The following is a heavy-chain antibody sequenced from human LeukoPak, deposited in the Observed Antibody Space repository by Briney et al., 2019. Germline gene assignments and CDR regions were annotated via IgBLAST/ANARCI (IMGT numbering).Heavy chain of an antibody. CDR3: ARQLRFLEWFDY. V-gene: IGHV4-39*01. D-gene: IGHD3-3*01. J-gene: IGHJ4*02. Sequence: SETLSLTCTVSGGSISSSSYYWGWIRQPPGKGLEWIGSIYYSGSTYHNPSLKSRVTISVDTSKNQFSLKLSSVTAADTAVYYCARQLRFLEWFDYWGQGTLVTVSS. CDR2: IYYSGST. CDR1: GGSISSSSYY.